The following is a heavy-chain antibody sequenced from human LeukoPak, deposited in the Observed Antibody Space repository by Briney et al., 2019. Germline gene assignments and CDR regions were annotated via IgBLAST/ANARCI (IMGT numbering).Heavy chain of an antibody. CDR2: VSTAGSFI. CDR1: GFAFGTYS. J-gene: IGHJ6*02. V-gene: IGHV3-21*01. D-gene: IGHD3-22*01. CDR3: AKSGGVITIEVSMDV. Sequence: KTGGSLRLSCAASGFAFGTYSMNWVRQAPGKGLEWVSSVSTAGSFIYYADSVKGRFTISRDNAQNSLFLQMRSLRADDTAVYYCAKSGGVITIEVSMDVWGQGTTVTVSS.